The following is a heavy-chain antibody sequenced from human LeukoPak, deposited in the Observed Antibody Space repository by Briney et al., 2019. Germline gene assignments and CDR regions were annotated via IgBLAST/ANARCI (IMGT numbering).Heavy chain of an antibody. Sequence: ASETLSLTCTVSGGSLNSHYWNWIRQPPGKGLEWVGYIYYSGSTYYNPSLESRVTISLDTTKNQFSLKLSSVTAADTAVYYCASSTGYSSGWYRGDYWGQGTLVTVSS. CDR2: IYYSGST. V-gene: IGHV4-59*11. D-gene: IGHD6-19*01. CDR3: ASSTGYSSGWYRGDY. CDR1: GGSLNSHY. J-gene: IGHJ4*02.